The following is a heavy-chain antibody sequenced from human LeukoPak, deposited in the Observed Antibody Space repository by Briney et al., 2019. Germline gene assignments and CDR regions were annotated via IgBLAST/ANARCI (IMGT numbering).Heavy chain of an antibody. CDR1: GFTFSSYA. D-gene: IGHD2-15*01. CDR2: ISGSGGST. V-gene: IGHV3-23*01. J-gene: IGHJ4*02. Sequence: AGGSLRLSCAASGFTFSSYAMSWVRQAPGKGLEWVSAISGSGGSTYYADSVKGRFTISRDNSKNTLYLQMNSLRAEDTAVYYCAKVSYEDIVVYYFDYWGQGTLVTVSS. CDR3: AKVSYEDIVVYYFDY.